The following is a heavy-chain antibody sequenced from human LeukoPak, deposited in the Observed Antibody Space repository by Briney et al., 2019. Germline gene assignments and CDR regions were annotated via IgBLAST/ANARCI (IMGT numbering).Heavy chain of an antibody. Sequence: PSETLSLTCTVSGGSISSYYWSWIRQPPGKGLEWIGYIYYSGSTNYNPSLKSRVTISVDTSKNQFSLKLSSVTAADTAVYYCARVGFGSSWPAWHFDYWGQGTLVTVSS. CDR3: ARVGFGSSWPAWHFDY. CDR2: IYYSGST. V-gene: IGHV4-59*01. CDR1: GGSISSYY. J-gene: IGHJ4*02. D-gene: IGHD6-13*01.